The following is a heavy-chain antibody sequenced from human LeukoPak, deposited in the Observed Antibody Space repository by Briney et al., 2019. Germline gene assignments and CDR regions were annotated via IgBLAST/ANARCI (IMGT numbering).Heavy chain of an antibody. CDR3: AREIDYYDSSALGS. J-gene: IGHJ5*02. CDR1: GYSISSGYY. V-gene: IGHV4-38-2*02. Sequence: SQTLSLTCTVSGYSISSGYYWGWLRQPPGKGLEWIGSIYHSGSTYYNPSLKSRVTISVDTSKNQFSLKLSSVTAADTAVYYCAREIDYYDSSALGSWGQGTLVTVSS. CDR2: IYHSGST. D-gene: IGHD3-22*01.